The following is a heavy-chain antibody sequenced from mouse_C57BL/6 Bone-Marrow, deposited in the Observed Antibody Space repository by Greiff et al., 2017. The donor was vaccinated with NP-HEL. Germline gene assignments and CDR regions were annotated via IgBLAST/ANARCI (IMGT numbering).Heavy chain of an antibody. D-gene: IGHD2-1*01. J-gene: IGHJ2*01. Sequence: EVMLVESGGGLVQPGGSLKLSCAASGFTFSDYYMSWVRQTPEKRLEWVAYISNGGGSTYYPDTVKGRFTISRDNAKNTLYLQMSRLKSEDTAMYYCARRNGNYPFDYWGQGTTLTVSS. CDR2: ISNGGGST. CDR1: GFTFSDYY. CDR3: ARRNGNYPFDY. V-gene: IGHV5-12*01.